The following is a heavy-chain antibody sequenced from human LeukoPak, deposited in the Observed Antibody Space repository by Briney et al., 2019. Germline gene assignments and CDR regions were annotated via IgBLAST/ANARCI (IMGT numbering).Heavy chain of an antibody. Sequence: ASVKVSCKASGGTFSSYAISWVRQAPGQGLEWMGGIIPIFGTANYAQKFQGRVTITADESTSTAYMQLSSLRSEDTAVYYCARDGAYCSGGSCHDYWGQGTLVTVSS. V-gene: IGHV1-69*13. CDR3: ARDGAYCSGGSCHDY. J-gene: IGHJ4*02. D-gene: IGHD2-15*01. CDR2: IIPIFGTA. CDR1: GGTFSSYA.